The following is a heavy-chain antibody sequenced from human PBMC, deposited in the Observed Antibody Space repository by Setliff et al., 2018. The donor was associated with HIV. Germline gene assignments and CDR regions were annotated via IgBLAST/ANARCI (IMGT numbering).Heavy chain of an antibody. CDR3: ARVPYRSAWFSGGHDAFDI. Sequence: ASVKVSCKASGYSFARYGLSWVRQAPGQGLEWMGWISGFTGNTKYAQSFQDRVARTTETATSTAYMEMRSLRSDDTAVYFCARVPYRSAWFSGGHDAFDIWGQGTMVTVSS. CDR2: ISGFTGNT. CDR1: GYSFARYG. J-gene: IGHJ3*02. V-gene: IGHV1-18*01. D-gene: IGHD6-19*01.